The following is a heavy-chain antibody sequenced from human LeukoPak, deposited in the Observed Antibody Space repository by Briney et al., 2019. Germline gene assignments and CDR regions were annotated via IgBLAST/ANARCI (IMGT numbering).Heavy chain of an antibody. Sequence: GASVKVSCKASGYTFTSYDINWVRQATGQGLEWMGWMNPNSGNTGYAQKFQGRVTMTRNTSISTAYMELSSLRSEDTAVYYCARGRGYCSGGSCYSVFRGFYYYYYYYMDVWGKGTTVTVSS. CDR1: GYTFTSYD. CDR2: MNPNSGNT. CDR3: ARGRGYCSGGSCYSVFRGFYYYYYYYMDV. V-gene: IGHV1-8*01. J-gene: IGHJ6*03. D-gene: IGHD2-15*01.